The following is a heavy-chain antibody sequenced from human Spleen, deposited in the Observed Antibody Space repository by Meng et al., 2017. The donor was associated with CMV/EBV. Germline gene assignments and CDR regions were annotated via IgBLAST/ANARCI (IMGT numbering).Heavy chain of an antibody. CDR3: ARRPRWGPDAFDI. Sequence: ASGFIFSDYYMSWIRQAPGKGLEWVSYISSSGGTIYYPDSVRGRFTISRDNAKNSLYLQMNSLRAEDTAVYYCARRPRWGPDAFDIWGQGRMVTVSS. D-gene: IGHD5-24*01. CDR1: GFIFSDYY. J-gene: IGHJ3*02. V-gene: IGHV3-11*04. CDR2: ISSSGGTI.